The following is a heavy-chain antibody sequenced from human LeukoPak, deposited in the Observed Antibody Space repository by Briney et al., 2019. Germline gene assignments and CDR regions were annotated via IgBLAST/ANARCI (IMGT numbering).Heavy chain of an antibody. CDR2: IYYSGST. D-gene: IGHD6-19*01. V-gene: IGHV4-59*01. CDR1: GGSISSYY. CDR3: ARGYSSGQLDY. Sequence: SETLSLTCTVSGGSISSYYWSWIRQPPGKGLEWIGYIYYSGSTNYNPSLKSRVTISVDTSKDQFSLKLSSVTAADTAVYYCARGYSSGQLDYWGQGTLVTVSS. J-gene: IGHJ4*02.